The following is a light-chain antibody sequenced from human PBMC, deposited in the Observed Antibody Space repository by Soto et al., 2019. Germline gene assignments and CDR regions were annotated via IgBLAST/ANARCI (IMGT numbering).Light chain of an antibody. CDR1: QEITNF. Sequence: DIPMTQSPSAVSASVGDRVTITCRASQEITNFLAWFQQKPGKVPERLIFGASSLQSGVPSRFSGSGSGTEFTLTISSLQPEDFATYYCLQHSSFPYTFGQGTRLEI. CDR2: GAS. V-gene: IGKV1-17*03. J-gene: IGKJ2*01. CDR3: LQHSSFPYT.